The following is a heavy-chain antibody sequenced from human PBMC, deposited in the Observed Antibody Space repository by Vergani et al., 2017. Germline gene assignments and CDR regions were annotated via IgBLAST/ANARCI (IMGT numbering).Heavy chain of an antibody. CDR1: GSTVSGNY. CDR2: IYSGDET. Sequence: ELQLVESGGGLVQPGGSLRLSCAASGSTVSGNYMTWVRQAPGKGLEWVSHIYSGDETYSADSVKGRVTISRDTSNNTLHLQINNLRVEDTAVYYCARGNYYGSGTYVDPWGQGTLVTVSP. CDR3: ARGNYYGSGTYVDP. D-gene: IGHD3-10*01. V-gene: IGHV3-66*02. J-gene: IGHJ5*02.